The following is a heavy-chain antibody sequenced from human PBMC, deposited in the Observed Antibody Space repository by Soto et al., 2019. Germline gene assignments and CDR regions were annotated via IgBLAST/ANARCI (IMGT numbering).Heavy chain of an antibody. J-gene: IGHJ6*02. CDR3: AKDLTYYDILTGYSPYYYYYYGMDV. D-gene: IGHD3-9*01. CDR2: ISYDGSNK. CDR1: GFTFSSYG. Sequence: PGGSLRLSCAASGFTFSSYGMHWVRQAPGKGLEWVAVISYDGSNKYYADSVKGRFTISRDNSKNTLYLQMNSLRAEDTAVYYCAKDLTYYDILTGYSPYYYYYYGMDVWGQGTTVTVSS. V-gene: IGHV3-30*18.